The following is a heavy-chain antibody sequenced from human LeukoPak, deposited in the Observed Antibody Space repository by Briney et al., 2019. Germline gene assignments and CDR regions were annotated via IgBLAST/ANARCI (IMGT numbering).Heavy chain of an antibody. CDR1: TFSSHGM. V-gene: IGHV4-39*07. Sequence: TFSSHGMNWVRQPPGKWLEWIGSIYYSGRTYYNPSLKSRVTISVDTSKNQFSLKLSSVTAADTAVYYCARPSGAYYYDSSGYYFGPLIYWGQGTLVTVSS. D-gene: IGHD3-22*01. J-gene: IGHJ4*02. CDR2: IYYSGRT. CDR3: ARPSGAYYYDSSGYYFGPLIY.